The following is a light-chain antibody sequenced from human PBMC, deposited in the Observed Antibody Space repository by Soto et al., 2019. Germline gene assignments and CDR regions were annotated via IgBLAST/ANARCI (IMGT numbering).Light chain of an antibody. CDR2: DAS. J-gene: IGKJ1*01. V-gene: IGKV1-5*01. Sequence: DIQMTQSPSSLSASVGDRVTITGQASQDIGNYLNWYQQRPGKAPKLLIYDASSLESGVPSRFSGSGSGTEFTLTISSLQPDDFATYYCQRYNSYYTFGQGTKLE. CDR1: QDIGNY. CDR3: QRYNSYYT.